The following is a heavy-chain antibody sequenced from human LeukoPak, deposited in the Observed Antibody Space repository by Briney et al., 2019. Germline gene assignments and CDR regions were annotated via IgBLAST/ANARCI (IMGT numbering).Heavy chain of an antibody. CDR2: IYYSGST. D-gene: IGHD6-19*01. CDR3: ARTPKSSGYRDSAFDI. V-gene: IGHV4-59*08. Sequence: SETLSLTCTVSGGSISSYYWSWIRQPPGKGLEWIGYIYYSGSTYYNPSLESRVTISVDTSKNQFSLKLSSVTAADTAVYHCARTPKSSGYRDSAFDIWGQGTMVTVSS. CDR1: GGSISSYY. J-gene: IGHJ3*02.